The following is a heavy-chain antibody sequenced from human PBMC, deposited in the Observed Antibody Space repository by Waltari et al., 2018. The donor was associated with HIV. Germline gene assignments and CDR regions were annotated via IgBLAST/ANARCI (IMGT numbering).Heavy chain of an antibody. CDR2: ISGSGGST. D-gene: IGHD6-13*01. CDR1: GFTFRNYC. Sequence: EVQVLESGGALVQPGGSLSLSCAASGFTFRNYCMRWVRQAPGKGLEWVSTISGSGGSTYYADSVKGRFTVSRDNSKNTLYLQMNSLRAEDTAVYFCVKEYQYSHSWYSYYGMDVWGQGTTVTVSS. V-gene: IGHV3-23*01. CDR3: VKEYQYSHSWYSYYGMDV. J-gene: IGHJ6*02.